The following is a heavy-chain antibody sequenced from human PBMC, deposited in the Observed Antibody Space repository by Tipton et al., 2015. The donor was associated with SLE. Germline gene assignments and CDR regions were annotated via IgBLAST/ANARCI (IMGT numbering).Heavy chain of an antibody. V-gene: IGHV4-34*01. CDR2: INHSGST. J-gene: IGHJ4*02. CDR1: GGSFSGYY. D-gene: IGHD6-13*01. Sequence: TLSLTCAVYGGSFSGYYWSWIRQPPGKGLEWIGEINHSGSTNYNPSLKSRVTISVDTSKNQFSLKLSSVTAADTAVYYCARAGSWSVDYWGQGTLVTVSS. CDR3: ARAGSWSVDY.